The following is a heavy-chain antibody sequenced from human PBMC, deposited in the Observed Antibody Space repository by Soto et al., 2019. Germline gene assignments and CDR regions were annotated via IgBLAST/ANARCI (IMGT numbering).Heavy chain of an antibody. J-gene: IGHJ4*02. D-gene: IGHD3-16*01. CDR2: ISPILGIA. V-gene: IGHV1-69*02. CDR3: ARGDATRWLLDY. CDR1: GGTFSSYT. Sequence: QVQLVQSGAEVKKPGSSVKVSCNASGGTFSSYTISWVRQAPGQGLEWMGRISPILGIANYAQKFQGRVTITADKSTSTAYMALSSLRAEDTAVYYCARGDATRWLLDYWGQGTLVTVAS.